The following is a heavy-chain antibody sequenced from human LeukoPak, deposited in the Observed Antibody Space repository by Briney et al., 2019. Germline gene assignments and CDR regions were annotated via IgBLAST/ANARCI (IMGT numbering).Heavy chain of an antibody. V-gene: IGHV4-59*01. Sequence: SETLSLTCTVSGDSISSYYWSWIRQPPGKGLEWIGSVSYSGGTYYNSSLKSRLTMSVDTSKNQFSLKLSSVTAADTAVYYCARDNKLYYGMDVWGQGTTVTVSS. CDR3: ARDNKLYYGMDV. J-gene: IGHJ6*02. CDR1: GDSISSYY. D-gene: IGHD1/OR15-1a*01. CDR2: VSYSGGT.